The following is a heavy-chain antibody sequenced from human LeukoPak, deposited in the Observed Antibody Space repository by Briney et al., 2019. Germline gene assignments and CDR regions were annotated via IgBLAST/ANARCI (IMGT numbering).Heavy chain of an antibody. CDR1: GFTLSSYA. CDR2: IKSKTDGGTT. V-gene: IGHV3-15*01. Sequence: GGSLRLSCAASGFTLSSYAMSWVRQAPGKGLEWVGRIKSKTDGGTTDYAAPVKGRFTISRDDSKNTLYLQMNSLKTEDTAVYYCTTGCGGDCQYYFDYWGQGTLVTVSS. D-gene: IGHD2-21*02. CDR3: TTGCGGDCQYYFDY. J-gene: IGHJ4*02.